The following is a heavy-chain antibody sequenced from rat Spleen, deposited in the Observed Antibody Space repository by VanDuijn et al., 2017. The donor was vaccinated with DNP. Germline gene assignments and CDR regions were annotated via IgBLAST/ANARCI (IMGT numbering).Heavy chain of an antibody. CDR1: GFTFADFY. CDR3: ARWITTAHLDY. J-gene: IGHJ2*01. V-gene: IGHV7-7*01. D-gene: IGHD1-11*01. CDR2: IRNKANGYRT. Sequence: EVKLLESGGGVVQPGGSLRLSCAASGFTFADFYMSWIRQPAGKAPEWLAFIRNKANGYRTEYNPSVKGRFTISRDNTQNMLYLQMNTLRAEDTATYYCARWITTAHLDYWGQGVMVTVSS.